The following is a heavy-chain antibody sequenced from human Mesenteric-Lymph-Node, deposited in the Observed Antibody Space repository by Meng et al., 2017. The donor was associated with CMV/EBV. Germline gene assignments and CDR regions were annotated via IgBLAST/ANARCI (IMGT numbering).Heavy chain of an antibody. CDR3: AKGSSSVWPYYFDY. CDR1: GFTFKNCV. V-gene: IGHV3-23*01. D-gene: IGHD6-19*01. J-gene: IGHJ4*02. Sequence: GGSLRLSCAASGFTFKNCVMSWVRQAPGKGLEWVSTISGDGGRTYFADSVKGRFTISRDNSKNTVYLQMNSLAAEDTAVFYCAKGSSSVWPYYFDYWGQGTLVTVSS. CDR2: ISGDGGRT.